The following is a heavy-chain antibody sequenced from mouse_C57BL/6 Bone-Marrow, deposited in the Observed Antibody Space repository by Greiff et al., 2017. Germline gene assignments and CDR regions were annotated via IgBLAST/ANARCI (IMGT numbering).Heavy chain of an antibody. CDR3: ATDIWYFDV. Sequence: QVQLKQPGAELVKPGASVKMSCKASGYTFTSYWRTWLKQRPGQGLEWIGDIYPGSGSINYNEKFKSKATLTVDTSSSTAYMQLRSLTSEDAAVYYCATDIWYFDVWGTGTTVTVSS. V-gene: IGHV1-55*01. J-gene: IGHJ1*03. CDR2: IYPGSGSI. CDR1: GYTFTSYW.